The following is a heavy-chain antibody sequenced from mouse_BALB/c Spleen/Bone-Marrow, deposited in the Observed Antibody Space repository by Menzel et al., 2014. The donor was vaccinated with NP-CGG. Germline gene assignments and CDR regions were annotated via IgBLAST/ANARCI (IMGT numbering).Heavy chain of an antibody. CDR1: GFNIKDTY. CDR3: NAWGYVDY. CDR2: VDPANGNT. D-gene: IGHD6-5*01. J-gene: IGHJ2*01. V-gene: IGHV14-3*02. Sequence: EVKLVESGADLVKPGASVKLSCTASGFNIKDTYIHWVKQRPEQGLEWIGRVDPANGNTKYAPKFQGKATITADTSSNTAYLRLSSLTSEDTAVYYCNAWGYVDYWGQGTTLTVSS.